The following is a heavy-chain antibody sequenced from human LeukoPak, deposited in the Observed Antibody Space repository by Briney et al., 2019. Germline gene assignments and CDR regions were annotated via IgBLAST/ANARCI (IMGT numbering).Heavy chain of an antibody. J-gene: IGHJ6*02. CDR1: GDSISSGGSY. D-gene: IGHD2-2*01. Sequence: SQTLSLTCTVSGDSISSGGSYWSWTRQHPGEGLEWIVYIYYSGTTNYNPSLKSRVTISVDTSKNQFSLKLSSVTAADTAVYYWARAACSSTSCYAGYYYGMDVWGQGTTVTVSS. V-gene: IGHV4-31*03. CDR2: IYYSGTT. CDR3: ARAACSSTSCYAGYYYGMDV.